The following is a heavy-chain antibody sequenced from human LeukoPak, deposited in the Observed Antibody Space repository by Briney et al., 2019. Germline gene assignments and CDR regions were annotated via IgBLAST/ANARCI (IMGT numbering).Heavy chain of an antibody. CDR2: NYYSGDT. J-gene: IGHJ3*02. Sequence: SETLSLTCTVSGGSISSSSYYWGWIRQPPGKGLEWIGHNYYSGDTNYNPSLKSRLSMSVDRSKNQFSLRLSSVTAADTAVYYCATPSWSRDGYVGAFDIWGQGTLVTVSS. CDR3: ATPSWSRDGYVGAFDI. V-gene: IGHV4-61*05. D-gene: IGHD5-24*01. CDR1: GGSISSSSYY.